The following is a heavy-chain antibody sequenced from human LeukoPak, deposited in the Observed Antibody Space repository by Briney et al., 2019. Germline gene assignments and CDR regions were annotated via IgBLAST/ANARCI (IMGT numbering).Heavy chain of an antibody. CDR2: IYYSGST. Sequence: SETLSLTCTVSGGSISSYYWSWIRQPPGKGLEWIGYIYYSGSTNYNPSLKSRVTISVDTSKDQFSLKLSSVTAADTAVYYCAREMGYCSSTSCLNCYFDYWGQGTLVTVSS. J-gene: IGHJ4*02. V-gene: IGHV4-59*01. D-gene: IGHD2-2*01. CDR1: GGSISSYY. CDR3: AREMGYCSSTSCLNCYFDY.